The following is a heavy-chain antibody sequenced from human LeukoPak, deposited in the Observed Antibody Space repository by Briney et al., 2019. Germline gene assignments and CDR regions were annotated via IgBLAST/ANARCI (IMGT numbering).Heavy chain of an antibody. CDR3: ARKYSSSWYYFDY. D-gene: IGHD6-13*01. Sequence: GGSLRLSCAASGFTFSSYAMHWVRQAPGKGLEWVAVISYDGSNKYYADSVKGRFTISRDNTKNTLYLQMNSLRAEDTAVYYCARKYSSSWYYFDYWGQGTLVTVSS. V-gene: IGHV3-30*04. CDR1: GFTFSSYA. CDR2: ISYDGSNK. J-gene: IGHJ4*02.